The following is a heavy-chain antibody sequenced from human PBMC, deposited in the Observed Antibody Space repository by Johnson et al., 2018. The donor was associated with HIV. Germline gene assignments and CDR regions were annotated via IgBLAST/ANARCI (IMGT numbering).Heavy chain of an antibody. V-gene: IGHV3-20*04. Sequence: VQVVESGGCVVRPGGSLRLSCAASGLTFDDYGMSWVRQAPGKGLEWVSGISWNSRSIGYADSVKGRFTISRDNAKNSLYLQMNSLRAEDTALYYCAKDKRRDGYNSDAFDIWGQGTMVTVSS. D-gene: IGHD5-24*01. CDR1: GLTFDDYG. CDR3: AKDKRRDGYNSDAFDI. CDR2: ISWNSRSI. J-gene: IGHJ3*02.